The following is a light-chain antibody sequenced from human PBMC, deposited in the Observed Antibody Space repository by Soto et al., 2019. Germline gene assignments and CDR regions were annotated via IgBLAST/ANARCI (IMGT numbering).Light chain of an antibody. CDR3: QQSYSTSSLS. J-gene: IGKJ4*01. CDR1: QSNSRY. V-gene: IGKV1-39*01. CDR2: AAS. Sequence: DIQMTQSPSSLSASVEDRVTITFRASQSNSRYLNWYQQKPGKAPKLLFYAASSLQSGVPSRFSGSGSGTDLTLTISSMRPEDVANYYCQQSYSTSSLSFGGGNTVESK.